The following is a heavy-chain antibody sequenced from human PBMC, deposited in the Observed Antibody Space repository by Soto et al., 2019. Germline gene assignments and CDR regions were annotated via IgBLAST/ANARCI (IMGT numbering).Heavy chain of an antibody. CDR3: AREDCSSTSCYYYYYGMDV. D-gene: IGHD2-2*01. CDR2: ISSSSSYI. V-gene: IGHV3-21*01. CDR1: GFTFDDYA. Sequence: GGSLRLSCAASGFTFDDYAMHWVRQAPGKGLEWVSSISSSSSYIYYADSVKGRFTISRDNAKNSLYLQMNSLRAEDTAVYYCAREDCSSTSCYYYYYGMDVWGQGTTVTVSS. J-gene: IGHJ6*02.